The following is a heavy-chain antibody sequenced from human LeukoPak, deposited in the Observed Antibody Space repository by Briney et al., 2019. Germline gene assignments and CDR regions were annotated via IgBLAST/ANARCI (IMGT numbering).Heavy chain of an antibody. CDR3: ARGVSSDFDY. V-gene: IGHV4-59*01. CDR2: IYYSGST. Sequence: ETLSLTCTVSGGSISSYYWSWIRQPPGKGLEWIGYIYYSGSTNYNPSLKSRVTISVDTSKNQFSLKLSSVTAADTAVYYCARGVSSDFDYWGQGTLVTVSS. D-gene: IGHD6-19*01. J-gene: IGHJ4*02. CDR1: GGSISSYY.